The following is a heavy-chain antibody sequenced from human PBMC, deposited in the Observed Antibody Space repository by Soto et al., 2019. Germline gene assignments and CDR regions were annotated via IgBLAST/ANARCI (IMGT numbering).Heavy chain of an antibody. CDR1: GGSISSGGYY. V-gene: IGHV4-31*03. CDR2: IYYSGST. J-gene: IGHJ6*02. D-gene: IGHD3-10*01. CDR3: ARDYYYGSGSYSYYYYGMDV. Sequence: TLSLTCTVSGGSISSGGYYWSWIRQHPGKGLEWIGYIYYSGSTYYNPSLKSRVTISVDTSKNQFSLKLSSVTAADTAVYYCARDYYYGSGSYSYYYYGMDVWGQGTTVTVSS.